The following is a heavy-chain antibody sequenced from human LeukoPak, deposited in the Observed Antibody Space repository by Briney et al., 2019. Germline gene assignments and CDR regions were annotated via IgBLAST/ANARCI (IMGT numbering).Heavy chain of an antibody. V-gene: IGHV4-61*02. J-gene: IGHJ4*02. Sequence: SETLSLTCTVSVNSPSGGDNYCRWVRQPAGKGLEWIGRIYTSGSTNYNPSLKSGATTSGETPKNQFSLRLSSVSAAHTPVNSGARLSYSYDINGWVPFDYWGQGTLVTVSS. CDR2: IYTSGST. CDR3: ARLSYSYDINGWVPFDY. D-gene: IGHD3-22*01. CDR1: VNSPSGGDNY.